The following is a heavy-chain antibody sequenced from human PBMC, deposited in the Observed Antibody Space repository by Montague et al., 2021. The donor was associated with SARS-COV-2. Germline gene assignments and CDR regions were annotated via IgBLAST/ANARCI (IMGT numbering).Heavy chain of an antibody. J-gene: IGHJ4*02. V-gene: IGHV3-21*01. CDR2: ISSSSSYI. CDR3: ARGYGGYDYDY. CDR1: GFTFSSYS. Sequence: SLRLSCAASGFTFSSYSMNWVRQAPGKGLEWVSAISSSSSYIYYADSVKGRFTISRDNAKNSLYLQMNSLRAEDTAVYYCARGYGGYDYDYWGQGTLVTVSS. D-gene: IGHD5-12*01.